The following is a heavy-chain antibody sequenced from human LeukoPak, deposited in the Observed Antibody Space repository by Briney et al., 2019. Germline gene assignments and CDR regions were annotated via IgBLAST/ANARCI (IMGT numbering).Heavy chain of an antibody. Sequence: GGSLRLSCSASGXTFSAYAMYWVRQAPGKGLEYVSGISNNGGSSFYADSVKGRFTISRDNSKNTLYLQMSSLRAEDTAVYYCVKITSVTGGDCWGQGTRLTVSS. J-gene: IGHJ4*02. CDR2: ISNNGGSS. V-gene: IGHV3-64D*09. CDR3: VKITSVTGGDC. CDR1: GXTFSAYA. D-gene: IGHD1-1*01.